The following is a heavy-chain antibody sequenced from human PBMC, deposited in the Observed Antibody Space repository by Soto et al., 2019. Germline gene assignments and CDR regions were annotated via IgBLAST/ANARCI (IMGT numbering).Heavy chain of an antibody. D-gene: IGHD2-15*01. CDR2: ISGSGGNT. V-gene: IGHV3-23*01. J-gene: IGHJ4*02. CDR3: AKQGATATATNLDF. Sequence: ARSTRLCRAASGVPVSSSAMSWSLKAPGEGLEWVSGISGSGGNTYYADSVKGRFTISRDNSKNTLYLQMNSLRADDTALYYCAKQGATATATNLDFWGQGPLVTVPS. CDR1: GVPVSSSA.